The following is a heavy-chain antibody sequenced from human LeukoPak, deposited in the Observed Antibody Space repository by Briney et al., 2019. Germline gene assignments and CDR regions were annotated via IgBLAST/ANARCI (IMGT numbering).Heavy chain of an antibody. J-gene: IGHJ4*02. V-gene: IGHV5-51*01. CDR3: TRRMTRGVITSPFDS. CDR1: GYSFTNYW. D-gene: IGHD3-10*01. CDR2: IYPGDSDT. Sequence: GESLQISFQGSGYSFTNYWIGWVRPMPGKGLELMGLIYPGDSDTTYSPSFQGQVTISADKSITTAYLQWSSLKASDTAMYYCTRRMTRGVITSPFDSWGQGTLVSVSS.